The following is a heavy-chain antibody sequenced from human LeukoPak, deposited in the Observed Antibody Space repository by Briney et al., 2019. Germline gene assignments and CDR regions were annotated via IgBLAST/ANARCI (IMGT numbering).Heavy chain of an antibody. V-gene: IGHV3-30*02. D-gene: IGHD2-15*01. Sequence: GGSLRLSCAASGFTFSSYGMHWVRQAPGKGLEWVAFIRYDGSNKYYADSVKGRFTISRDNSKNTLYLQMNSLRAEDTAVYYCAKDATFSVVVVAATPDYWGQGTLVTVSS. J-gene: IGHJ4*02. CDR2: IRYDGSNK. CDR1: GFTFSSYG. CDR3: AKDATFSVVVVAATPDY.